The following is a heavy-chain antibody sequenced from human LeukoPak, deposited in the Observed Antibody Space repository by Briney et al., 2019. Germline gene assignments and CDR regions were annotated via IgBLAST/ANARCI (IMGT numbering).Heavy chain of an antibody. Sequence: VASVKVSCKASGYTFTSYGISWVRQAPGQGLEWMGWISAYNGNTNYAQKLQGRVTMTTDTSTGTAYMELRSLRSDDTAVYYCARVRGYGYGGYYDYWGQGTLVTVSS. J-gene: IGHJ4*02. CDR1: GYTFTSYG. CDR3: ARVRGYGYGGYYDY. D-gene: IGHD4-23*01. V-gene: IGHV1-18*01. CDR2: ISAYNGNT.